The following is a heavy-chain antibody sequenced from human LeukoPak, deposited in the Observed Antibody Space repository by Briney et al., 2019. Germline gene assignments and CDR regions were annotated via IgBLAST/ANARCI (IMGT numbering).Heavy chain of an antibody. CDR2: IYPGDSDT. CDR1: GYSFTSYW. J-gene: IGHJ4*02. D-gene: IGHD6-13*01. Sequence: GESLKISCKGSGYSFTSYWLGWVRQMPGKGLEWMGIIYPGDSDTRYSPSFQGQVTISADKSISTAYLQWSSLKASDTAMYYCARVLPGIAAAGTGWTDYWGQGTLVTVSS. CDR3: ARVLPGIAAAGTGWTDY. V-gene: IGHV5-51*01.